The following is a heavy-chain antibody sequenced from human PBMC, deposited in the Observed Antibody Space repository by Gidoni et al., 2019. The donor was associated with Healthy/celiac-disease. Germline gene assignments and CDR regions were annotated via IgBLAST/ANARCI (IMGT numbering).Heavy chain of an antibody. V-gene: IGHV1-18*04. D-gene: IGHD4-17*01. CDR2: TSAYNGNT. Sequence: QVQLVQSGAEVKKPGASVKVSCRASGYTFTSYGISWVRQAPGQGLEWMGWTSAYNGNTNYAQKLQGRVTMTTDTSTSTAYMELRSLRSDDTAVYYCARDMADYGDRGDFDYWGQGTLVTVSS. J-gene: IGHJ4*02. CDR1: GYTFTSYG. CDR3: ARDMADYGDRGDFDY.